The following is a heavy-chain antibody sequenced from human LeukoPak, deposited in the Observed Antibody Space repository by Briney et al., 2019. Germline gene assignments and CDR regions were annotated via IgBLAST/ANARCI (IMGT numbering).Heavy chain of an antibody. CDR2: IRYDGSNK. CDR3: AKSSETTPYDFWSGYYPFDY. D-gene: IGHD3-3*01. CDR1: GFTFSSYG. V-gene: IGHV3-30*02. J-gene: IGHJ4*02. Sequence: PGGSLRLSCAASGFTFSSYGMHWVRQAPGKGLEWVAFIRYDGSNKYYADSVKGRFTISRDNSKNTLYLQMNSLRAEDTAVYYCAKSSETTPYDFWSGYYPFDYWAREPWSPSPQ.